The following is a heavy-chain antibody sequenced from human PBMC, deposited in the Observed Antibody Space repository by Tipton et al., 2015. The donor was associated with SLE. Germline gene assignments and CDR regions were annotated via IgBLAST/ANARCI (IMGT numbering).Heavy chain of an antibody. Sequence: GSLRLSCVASGFIFTSYGMHWVRQAPGKGLEWVGLIRYDGSNKFYSDSVKGRFTISRDNSRNTLYLQMNSLRPDDTAVYYCATSTVTTNPDYYYGMDVWGQGTTVTVSS. CDR3: ATSTVTTNPDYYYGMDV. D-gene: IGHD4-17*01. CDR2: IRYDGSNK. J-gene: IGHJ6*02. CDR1: GFIFTSYG. V-gene: IGHV3-30*02.